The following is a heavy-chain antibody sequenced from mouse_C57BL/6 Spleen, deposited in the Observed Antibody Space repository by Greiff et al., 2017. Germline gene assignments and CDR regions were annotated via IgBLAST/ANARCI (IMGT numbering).Heavy chain of an antibody. J-gene: IGHJ4*01. V-gene: IGHV10-1*01. CDR2: IRSKSNNYAT. D-gene: IGHD2-1*01. Sequence: EVKLVESGGGLVQPKGSLKLSCAASGFSFNTYAMNWVRQAPGKGLEWVARIRSKSNNYATYYADSVKDRFTISRDDSESMLYLQMNNLKTEDTAMYYCVRGDYGNSYAMDYWGQGTSVTVSS. CDR3: VRGDYGNSYAMDY. CDR1: GFSFNTYA.